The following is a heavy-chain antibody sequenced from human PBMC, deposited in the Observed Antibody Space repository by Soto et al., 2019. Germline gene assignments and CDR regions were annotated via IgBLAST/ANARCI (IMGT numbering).Heavy chain of an antibody. CDR2: MNPNSGNT. D-gene: IGHD3-10*01. CDR3: ARGRWGSGSYAFDI. V-gene: IGHV1-8*01. CDR1: GYTFTSYD. Sequence: GASVKVSCKASGYTFTSYDINWVRQATGQGLEWMGWMNPNSGNTGYAQKFQGRVTMTRNTSISTAYMELSSLRSEDTAVYYCARGRWGSGSYAFDIWGQRARVTGS. J-gene: IGHJ3*02.